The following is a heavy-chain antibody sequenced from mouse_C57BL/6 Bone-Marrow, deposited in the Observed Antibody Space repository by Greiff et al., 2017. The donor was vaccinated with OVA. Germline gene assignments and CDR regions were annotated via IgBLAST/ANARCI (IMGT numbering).Heavy chain of an antibody. CDR1: GYTFTSYG. Sequence: QVQLQQSGAELARPGASVKLSCKASGYTFTSYGISWVKQRTGQGLEWIGEIYPRSGNTSYNEKLKGKATMTAAQSSSTAYMELRSLTSEDSAVYFCAKGGRYYGSSYWYFDVWGTGTTVTVSS. CDR2: IYPRSGNT. D-gene: IGHD1-1*01. CDR3: AKGGRYYGSSYWYFDV. J-gene: IGHJ1*03. V-gene: IGHV1-81*01.